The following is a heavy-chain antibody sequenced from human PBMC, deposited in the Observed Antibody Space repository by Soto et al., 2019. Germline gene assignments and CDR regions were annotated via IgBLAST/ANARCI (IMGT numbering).Heavy chain of an antibody. D-gene: IGHD5-18*01. CDR2: VSASGLTT. V-gene: IGHV3-23*01. CDR1: GFTFSTYA. J-gene: IGHJ4*02. Sequence: EVQLLESGGKLVQPGGSLTLSCAASGFTFSTYAMAWVRHPPGKGLEWVSGVSASGLTTDYADPVKGRFYISRANSKNTRPLPKTTLRAEGTTLKECAKNRPRTTSGYCVDFRAQGPPVTFSS. CDR3: AKNRPRTTSGYCVDF.